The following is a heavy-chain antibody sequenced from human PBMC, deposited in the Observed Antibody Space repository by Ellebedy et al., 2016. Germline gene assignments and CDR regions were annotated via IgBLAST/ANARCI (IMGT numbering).Heavy chain of an antibody. J-gene: IGHJ6*02. D-gene: IGHD5-18*01. CDR1: GYSFTSYW. CDR3: ARHWERGDTAMVGAYYYYGMDV. V-gene: IGHV5-51*01. Sequence: GESLKISCKGSGYSFTSYWIGWVRQMPGKGLEWMGIIYPGDSDTRYSPSFQGQVTISADKSISTAYLQWSSLKASDTAMYYCARHWERGDTAMVGAYYYYGMDVWGQGTTVTVSS. CDR2: IYPGDSDT.